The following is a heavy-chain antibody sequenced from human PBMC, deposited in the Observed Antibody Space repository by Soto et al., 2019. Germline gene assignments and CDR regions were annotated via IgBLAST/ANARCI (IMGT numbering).Heavy chain of an antibody. CDR3: ARDKGSGPPRAAAFDI. D-gene: IGHD6-25*01. CDR1: GDTFTTYA. J-gene: IGHJ3*02. V-gene: IGHV1-3*01. CDR2: INAANGNT. Sequence: QVQLVQSGAEVKRPGASVKVSCKASGDTFTTYAMHWVRQAPGQWLEWMGWINAANGNTKYSQKFQDRVTITRDTSATTTYMELNSLGSEDTSVYYCARDKGSGPPRAAAFDIWGQGAMITVSS.